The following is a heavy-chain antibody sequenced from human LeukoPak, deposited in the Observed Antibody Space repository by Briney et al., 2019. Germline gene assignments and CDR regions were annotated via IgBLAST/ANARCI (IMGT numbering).Heavy chain of an antibody. CDR2: ISSSSSYI. CDR3: AKERGYSYGGDAFDI. J-gene: IGHJ3*02. V-gene: IGHV3-21*01. D-gene: IGHD5-18*01. CDR1: GFTFSSYS. Sequence: PGGSLRLSCAASGFTFSSYSMNWVRQAPGKGLEWVSSISSSSSYIYYADSVKGRFTISRDNAKNSLYLQMNSLRAEDTAVYYCAKERGYSYGGDAFDIRGQGTMVTVSS.